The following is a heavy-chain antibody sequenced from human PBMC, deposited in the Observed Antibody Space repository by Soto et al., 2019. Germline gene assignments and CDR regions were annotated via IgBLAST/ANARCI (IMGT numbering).Heavy chain of an antibody. CDR3: ARLLGYCSGGSCYSGGPAFDI. J-gene: IGHJ3*02. Sequence: SVKVSCKASGGTFSSYTISWVRQAPGQGLEWMGRIIPILGIANYAQKFQGRVTITADKSTSTAYMELSSLRSEDTAVYYCARLLGYCSGGSCYSGGPAFDIWG. CDR2: IIPILGIA. V-gene: IGHV1-69*02. CDR1: GGTFSSYT. D-gene: IGHD2-15*01.